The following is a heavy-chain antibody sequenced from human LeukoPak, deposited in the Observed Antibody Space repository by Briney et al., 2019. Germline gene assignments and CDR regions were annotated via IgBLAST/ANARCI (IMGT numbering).Heavy chain of an antibody. V-gene: IGHV4-59*01. D-gene: IGHD3-9*01. CDR2: VDYSGST. CDR3: ARENTDYDILTGPFDC. J-gene: IGHJ4*02. Sequence: SEPLSLLCSVWGGPIRRYYWRWTREPPGGGRECIGYVDYSGSTNYSPSLRSRVTISVDTSKKQISLKLSSVTAADTAIYFCARENTDYDILTGPFDCWGQGTLVTVSS. CDR1: GGPIRRYY.